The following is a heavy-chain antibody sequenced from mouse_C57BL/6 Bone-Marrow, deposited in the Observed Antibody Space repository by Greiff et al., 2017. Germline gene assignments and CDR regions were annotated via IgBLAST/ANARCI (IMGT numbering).Heavy chain of an antibody. D-gene: IGHD1-1*01. J-gene: IGHJ2*01. Sequence: QVQLQQPGAELVKPGASVKVSCKASGYTFTSYWMHWVKQRPGQGLEWIGRIHPSDSDTNYNQKFKGKATLPVDKSSSTAYMQLSSLTSEDSAVYYCAIGGLTVVSHGDYFDYWGQGTTLTVSS. CDR2: IHPSDSDT. V-gene: IGHV1-74*01. CDR3: AIGGLTVVSHGDYFDY. CDR1: GYTFTSYW.